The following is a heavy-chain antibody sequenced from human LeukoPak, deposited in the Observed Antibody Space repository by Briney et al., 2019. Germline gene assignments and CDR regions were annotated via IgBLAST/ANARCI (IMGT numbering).Heavy chain of an antibody. V-gene: IGHV3-11*01. CDR2: INTSGRTI. CDR3: ARHGPKWELDY. CDR1: GFTFSDYY. Sequence: GGSLRLSCAASGFTFSDYYMSWIRQAPGKGLEWVPYINTSGRTIYFADSVKGRFTISRDNAKNSLYLQMNSLRAEDTAVYYCARHGPKWELDYWGQGTLVTVSS. D-gene: IGHD1-26*01. J-gene: IGHJ4*02.